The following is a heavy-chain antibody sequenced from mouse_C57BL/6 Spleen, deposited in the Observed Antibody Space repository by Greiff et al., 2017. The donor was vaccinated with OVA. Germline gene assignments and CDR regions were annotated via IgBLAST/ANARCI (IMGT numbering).Heavy chain of an antibody. D-gene: IGHD2-4*01. CDR1: GYTFTSYW. CDR3: AIEDDYEGYWYFDV. CDR2: IYPGSGST. J-gene: IGHJ1*03. V-gene: IGHV1-55*01. Sequence: QVQLQQPGAELVKPGASVKMSCKASGYTFTSYWITWVKQRPGQGLEWIGDIYPGSGSTNYNEKFKSKATLTVDTSSSTAYMQLSSLTSEDSAVYYCAIEDDYEGYWYFDVWGTGTTVTVSS.